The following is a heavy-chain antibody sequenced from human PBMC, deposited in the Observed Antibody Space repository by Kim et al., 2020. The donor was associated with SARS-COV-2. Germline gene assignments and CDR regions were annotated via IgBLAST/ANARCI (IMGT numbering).Heavy chain of an antibody. J-gene: IGHJ4*02. Sequence: RYSPSFQGQVTISADKSISTAYLQWSSLKASDTAMYYCATYRRSSGFSGYWGQGTLVTVSS. V-gene: IGHV5-51*01. CDR3: ATYRRSSGFSGY. D-gene: IGHD6-6*01.